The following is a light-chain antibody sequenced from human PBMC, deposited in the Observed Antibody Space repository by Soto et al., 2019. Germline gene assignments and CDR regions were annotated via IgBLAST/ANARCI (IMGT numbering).Light chain of an antibody. Sequence: SYALTQPPSVSVAPGQTARITCGGNNIGRKGVHWYQQKPGQAPVLVVYDDSDRPSGIPERFSGSNSGNTATLTISRVEAGDEADYYCQVWDNSSDHPRVFGTGTKVTVL. CDR2: DDS. J-gene: IGLJ1*01. V-gene: IGLV3-21*02. CDR1: NIGRKG. CDR3: QVWDNSSDHPRV.